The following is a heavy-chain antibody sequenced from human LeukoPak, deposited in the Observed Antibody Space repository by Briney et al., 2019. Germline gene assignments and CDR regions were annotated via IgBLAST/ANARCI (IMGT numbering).Heavy chain of an antibody. V-gene: IGHV3-33*06. CDR3: AKSGRLSPKTPFDY. D-gene: IGHD2-8*02. CDR2: ISYDGSNK. Sequence: PGGSLRPSCAASGFTFRNYGMHWVRQAPGKGLEWVAVISYDGSNKYYGDSVKGRFTVSRDNSKNTLYLRMNSLRAEDTAVYYCAKSGRLSPKTPFDYWGQGTLVTVSS. J-gene: IGHJ4*02. CDR1: GFTFRNYG.